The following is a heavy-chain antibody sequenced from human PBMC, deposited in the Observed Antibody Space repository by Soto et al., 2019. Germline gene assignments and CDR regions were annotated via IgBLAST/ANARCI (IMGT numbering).Heavy chain of an antibody. D-gene: IGHD2-21*01. Sequence: QLQLLESGPGLVKASETLFLTCSVSGGSISTSRSYWAWIRQPPGKGLEWLANIFYSGSTFYNPSLASRVSVSVDTSKNEFSLKLRSVTAADTAVYYCARQPTTGDTDLWFDPWGQGTLVTVSS. CDR1: GGSISTSRSY. J-gene: IGHJ5*02. V-gene: IGHV4-39*01. CDR3: ARQPTTGDTDLWFDP. CDR2: IFYSGST.